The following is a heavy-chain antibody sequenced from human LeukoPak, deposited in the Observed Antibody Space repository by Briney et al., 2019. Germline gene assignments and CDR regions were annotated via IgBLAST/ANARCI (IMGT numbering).Heavy chain of an antibody. CDR1: GYTFTSYY. V-gene: IGHV1-46*01. Sequence: ASVKVSCKASGYTFTSYYMHWVRQAPGQGLEWMGIINPSGGSTSYAQKFQGRVTITADKSTSTAYMELSSLRSEDTAVYYCARDAVDSSSWYDYYYYGMDVWGQGTTVTVSS. J-gene: IGHJ6*02. CDR3: ARDAVDSSSWYDYYYYGMDV. CDR2: INPSGGST. D-gene: IGHD6-13*01.